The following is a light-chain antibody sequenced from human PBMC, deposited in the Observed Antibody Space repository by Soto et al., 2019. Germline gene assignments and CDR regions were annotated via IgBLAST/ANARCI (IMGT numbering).Light chain of an antibody. CDR1: QSISSY. V-gene: IGKV1-39*01. CDR2: AAS. J-gene: IGKJ2*01. CDR3: EHSYSTPYT. Sequence: DIQMTQSPSSLSASVGDRVTITCRASQSISSYLNWYQQKPGKAPKLLIYAASSLQSGVPSRFSGSGSGTDLTLTISSLQPEEFATYYCEHSYSTPYTFGQGTKLEIK.